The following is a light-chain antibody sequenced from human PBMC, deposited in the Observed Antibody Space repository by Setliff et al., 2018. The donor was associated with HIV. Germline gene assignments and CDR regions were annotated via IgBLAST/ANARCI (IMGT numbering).Light chain of an antibody. Sequence: QSVLAQPPSASGSPGQSVTISCTGTSSDVGSYNFVSWYQQHPGKAPKLITYEVNKRPSGVPDRFSGSKSSNMASLTVSGLQAEDEADYYCSSYTGSTVVFGGGTK. CDR3: SSYTGSTVV. CDR2: EVN. J-gene: IGLJ2*01. CDR1: SSDVGSYNF. V-gene: IGLV2-8*01.